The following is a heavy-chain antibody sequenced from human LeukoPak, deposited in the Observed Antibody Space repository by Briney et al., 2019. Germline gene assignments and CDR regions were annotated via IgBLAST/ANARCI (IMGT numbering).Heavy chain of an antibody. CDR2: SRNKVNSYTS. D-gene: IGHD6-19*01. V-gene: IGHV3-72*01. J-gene: IGHJ4*02. CDR3: VRGRSRLTSGCFFFDY. CDR1: GYTFSDHY. Sequence: PGGSLRLSCAAPGYTFSDHYMGWVRRAPGKGLEWVGRSRNKVNSYTSEYAASVKGRFTISRDESNNSVYLQMNSLKTEDTAVYYCVRGRSRLTSGCFFFDYWGQGTLVSVST.